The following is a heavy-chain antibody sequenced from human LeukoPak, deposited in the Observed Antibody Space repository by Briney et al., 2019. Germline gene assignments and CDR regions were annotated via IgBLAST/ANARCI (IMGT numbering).Heavy chain of an antibody. V-gene: IGHV4-4*07. J-gene: IGHJ4*02. Sequence: ESSETLSLTCAVSGGSIISFYWSWIRQPAGRGLEWIGHIYSSGSTNYNPSLKSRVTMSLDTSKNLFSLKLSSVTAADTAVYYCARDADYRYFDYWGQGALVTVSS. CDR2: IYSSGST. CDR3: ARDADYRYFDY. D-gene: IGHD4-11*01. CDR1: GGSIISFY.